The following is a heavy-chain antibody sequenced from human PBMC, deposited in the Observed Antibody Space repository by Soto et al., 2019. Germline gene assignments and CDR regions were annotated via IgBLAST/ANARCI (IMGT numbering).Heavy chain of an antibody. CDR3: ARGLGFCSGGSCTRAGVGFDI. Sequence: QLQLQQWGAGLLKPSETLSLTCAVYTGSFSGYYWSWIRQPPGKGLEWIGEINHRGRTNYKPSLKSRVTISVDTSKNQISLKLRSVTAADTAVYYCARGLGFCSGGSCTRAGVGFDIWGQGTMATVS. CDR1: TGSFSGYY. CDR2: INHRGRT. D-gene: IGHD2-15*01. V-gene: IGHV4-34*01. J-gene: IGHJ3*02.